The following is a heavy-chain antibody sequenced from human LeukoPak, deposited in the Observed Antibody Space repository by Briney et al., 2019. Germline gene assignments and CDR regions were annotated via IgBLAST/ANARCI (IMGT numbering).Heavy chain of an antibody. D-gene: IGHD6-6*01. CDR3: ATFEYSSSSFDY. J-gene: IGHJ4*02. CDR1: GYTLTELS. CDR2: FDPEDGET. Sequence: ASVKVSCKVSGYTLTELSMHWVRQAPGKGLEWMGGFDPEDGETIYAQKFQGRVTMPEDTSTDTAYMELSSLRSEDTAVYYCATFEYSSSSFDYWGQGTLVTVSS. V-gene: IGHV1-24*01.